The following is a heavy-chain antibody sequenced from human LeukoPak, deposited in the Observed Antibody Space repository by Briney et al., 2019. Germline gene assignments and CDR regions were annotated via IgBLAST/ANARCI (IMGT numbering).Heavy chain of an antibody. CDR3: ARGIMGSSWYYFDY. J-gene: IGHJ4*02. V-gene: IGHV3-21*01. Sequence: GGSLRLSCAASGSTFSSYNMNWVRQAPGKGLEWVSSVTSSSSYTYYADSVKGRFTISRDNSKNSLYLQMNSLRAEDTAVYYCARGIMGSSWYYFDYWGQGTLVTVSS. CDR1: GSTFSSYN. CDR2: VTSSSSYT. D-gene: IGHD6-13*01.